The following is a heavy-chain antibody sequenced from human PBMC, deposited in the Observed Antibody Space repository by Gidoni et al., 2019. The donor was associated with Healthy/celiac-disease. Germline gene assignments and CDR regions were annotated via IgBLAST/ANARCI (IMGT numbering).Heavy chain of an antibody. CDR1: GFTFSSHA. CDR3: ARAYSSGLVPSYY. Sequence: EVQLLESGGGLVQPGGSLRLPCAASGFTFSSHAMSWVRQAPGKGLGWVSAISGSGCSTYYADSVKGRFTISRDNSKNTLYLQMNSLRAEDTAVYYCARAYSSGLVPSYYWGQGTLVTVSS. J-gene: IGHJ4*02. D-gene: IGHD6-19*01. CDR2: ISGSGCST. V-gene: IGHV3-23*01.